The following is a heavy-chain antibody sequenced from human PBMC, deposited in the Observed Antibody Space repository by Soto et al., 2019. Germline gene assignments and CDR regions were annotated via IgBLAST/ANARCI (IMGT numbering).Heavy chain of an antibody. V-gene: IGHV3-48*01. Sequence: EVQLVESGGGLVQPGGSLRLSCAASGFTFSSYSMNWVRQAPGKGLEWVSYISSSSSTIYYADSVKGRFTISRDNAKNSLYLQMNSLRAEDTAVYYCASATSFDYYYYYMDVWGKGTTVTVSS. CDR1: GFTFSSYS. CDR3: ASATSFDYYYYYMDV. D-gene: IGHD3-3*01. CDR2: ISSSSSTI. J-gene: IGHJ6*03.